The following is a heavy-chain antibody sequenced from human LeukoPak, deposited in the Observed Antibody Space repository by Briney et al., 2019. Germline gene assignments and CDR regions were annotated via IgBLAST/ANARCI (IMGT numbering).Heavy chain of an antibody. J-gene: IGHJ5*02. V-gene: IGHV4-39*01. D-gene: IGHD3-10*01. Sequence: SETLSLTRTVSGVSISSSGHYWGWIREPPGKGLEWIASVFYPGNTYYNPSLKSRVTISVDTSKNQFSLRLSSVTAADTAVYYSVRRNYYGWGTYYAWGQGTLVTVSS. CDR1: GVSISSSGHY. CDR3: VRRNYYGWGTYYA. CDR2: VFYPGNT.